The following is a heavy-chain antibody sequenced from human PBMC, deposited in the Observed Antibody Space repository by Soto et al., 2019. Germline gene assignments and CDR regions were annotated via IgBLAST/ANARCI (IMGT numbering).Heavy chain of an antibody. V-gene: IGHV3-23*01. J-gene: IGHJ3*02. CDR2: ISGSGGST. CDR1: GXTFSSYS. Sequence: GSLRLSCAASGXTFSSYSMSWVRQAPGKGLEWVSAISGSGGSTYYADSMKGLFTISRDNSKNTLYLQMNSLRAEDTAVYYCATDLLRYYYDSSGSDSFDIWGQGTMATVSS. D-gene: IGHD3-22*01. CDR3: ATDLLRYYYDSSGSDSFDI.